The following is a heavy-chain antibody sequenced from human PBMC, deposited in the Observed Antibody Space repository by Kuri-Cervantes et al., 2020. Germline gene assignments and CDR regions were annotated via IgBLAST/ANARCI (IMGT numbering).Heavy chain of an antibody. V-gene: IGHV3-30*03. CDR2: IYYDGRNK. Sequence: GGSLRLSCAASGFTFSSHAMHWVRQAPGKGLEWVAVIYYDGRNKNYADSVKGRFTISRDNSKNTLYLQMNSLRAEDTAVYYCARKSAEHPRDLYYDILTGPTGYYYGMDVWGQGTTVTVSS. CDR1: GFTFSSHA. D-gene: IGHD3-9*01. J-gene: IGHJ6*02. CDR3: ARKSAEHPRDLYYDILTGPTGYYYGMDV.